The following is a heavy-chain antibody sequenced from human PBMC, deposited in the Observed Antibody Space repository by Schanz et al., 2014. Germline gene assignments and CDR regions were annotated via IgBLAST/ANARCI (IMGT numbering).Heavy chain of an antibody. Sequence: QMQLQESGPGLVKPSETLSLTCTVSGGSISSSNYYWGWIRQPPGKGLEWIGSIYYSGNTYYNPSLKSRVTISVDTSKNQFSLKLTSVTAADTAIYYCSRGECSSTSCHEVAPPDDWGQGTLVTVSS. J-gene: IGHJ4*02. CDR2: IYYSGNT. V-gene: IGHV4-39*07. CDR3: SRGECSSTSCHEVAPPDD. D-gene: IGHD2-2*01. CDR1: GGSISSSNYY.